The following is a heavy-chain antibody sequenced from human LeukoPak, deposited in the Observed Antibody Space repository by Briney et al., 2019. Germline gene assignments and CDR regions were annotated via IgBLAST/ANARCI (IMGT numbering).Heavy chain of an antibody. Sequence: SETLSLTCTVSGGSISSGGYYWSWIRQPPGKGLEWIGYIYYSGSTYYNPSLKSRVTISVDTSKNQFSLKLSSVTAADTAVYYCASMGAAAGIDYFDYWGQGTLVTVSS. CDR2: IYYSGST. J-gene: IGHJ4*02. CDR1: GGSISSGGYY. V-gene: IGHV4-30-2*03. CDR3: ASMGAAAGIDYFDY. D-gene: IGHD6-13*01.